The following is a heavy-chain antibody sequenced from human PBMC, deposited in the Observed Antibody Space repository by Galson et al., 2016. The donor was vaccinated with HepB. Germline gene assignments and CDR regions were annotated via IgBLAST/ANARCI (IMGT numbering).Heavy chain of an antibody. D-gene: IGHD5-24*01. CDR3: ARVITITTTWHMDV. Sequence: ETLSLTCTVSGGSISSGSHYWGWIRQPPGKGLEWVANINEDGSETFYPLTVKGRFTISRDVAKRSLFLQMDSLRADDTAVYYCARVITITTTWHMDVWGQGTTVIVSS. CDR1: GGSISSGSHY. J-gene: IGHJ6*02. CDR2: INEDGSET. V-gene: IGHV3-7*01.